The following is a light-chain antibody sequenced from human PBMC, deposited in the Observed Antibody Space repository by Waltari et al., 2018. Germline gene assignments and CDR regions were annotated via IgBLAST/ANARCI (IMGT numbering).Light chain of an antibody. CDR3: QLWDSSVV. CDR2: RDS. Sequence: SYELTQPLSVSVALGQTARITCGGNNIGSKNVHWYQQKPGQAPVLVIYRDSNRPSGIPERFSGSNSGNTATLTISRAQAGDEADYYCQLWDSSVVFGGGTKLTVL. V-gene: IGLV3-9*01. CDR1: NIGSKN. J-gene: IGLJ2*01.